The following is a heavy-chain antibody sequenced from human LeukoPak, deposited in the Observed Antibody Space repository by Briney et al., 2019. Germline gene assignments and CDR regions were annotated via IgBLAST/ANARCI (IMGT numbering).Heavy chain of an antibody. V-gene: IGHV3-23*01. CDR2: ISGSGGST. CDR3: AKDLSYGMDV. CDR1: GFTFTTYA. D-gene: IGHD3-9*01. Sequence: PGGSLRLSCAASGFTFTTYAIAWVRQAPGKGLEWVSAISGSGGSTYYADSVKGRFTISRDNSKNTLYLQMKSLRAEDTALYYCAKDLSYGMDVWGQGTTVTVSS. J-gene: IGHJ6*02.